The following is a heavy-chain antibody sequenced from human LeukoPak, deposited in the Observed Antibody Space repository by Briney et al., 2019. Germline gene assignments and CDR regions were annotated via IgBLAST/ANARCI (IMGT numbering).Heavy chain of an antibody. J-gene: IGHJ4*02. CDR3: AISILGGYFDY. CDR2: ISAYNGNT. Sequence: ASVKVSCKASGYTFTNYDFSWVRQAPGQGLQWMGWISAYNGNTNYAQELQGRVTMTTDTSTSTAYMELRSLRSDDTAVYYCAISILGGYFDYWSQGTLVTVSS. V-gene: IGHV1-18*01. CDR1: GYTFTNYD. D-gene: IGHD4-23*01.